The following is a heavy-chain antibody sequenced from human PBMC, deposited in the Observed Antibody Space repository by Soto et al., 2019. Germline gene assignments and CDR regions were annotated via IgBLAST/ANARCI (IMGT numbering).Heavy chain of an antibody. CDR1: GGTFSSYA. CDR3: ARWSPVDTAMVRGPAFDY. V-gene: IGHV1-69*12. D-gene: IGHD5-18*01. CDR2: IIPIFGTA. J-gene: IGHJ4*02. Sequence: QVQLVQSGAEVKKPGSSVKVSCKASGGTFSSYAISWVRQDPGQGLEWMGGIIPIFGTANYAQKFQGRVTITADESTSTAYMELSSLKSEYTAVYYCARWSPVDTAMVRGPAFDYWGQGTLVTVSS.